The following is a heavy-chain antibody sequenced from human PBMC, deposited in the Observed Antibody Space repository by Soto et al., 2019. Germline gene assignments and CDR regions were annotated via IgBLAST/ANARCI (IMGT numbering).Heavy chain of an antibody. CDR2: ISSGSTNI. V-gene: IGHV3-11*01. Sequence: QVQLVESGGGLVQPGGSLRLSCAASGFTFSDFYMSWIRQAPGKGLEWVSYISSGSTNIFYADSVKGRFTVSRDNAKNSVYLQMDSLRAEDTAVYYCASKRNAAGSDYWGQGTLVTVSS. J-gene: IGHJ4*02. D-gene: IGHD1-1*01. CDR1: GFTFSDFY. CDR3: ASKRNAAGSDY.